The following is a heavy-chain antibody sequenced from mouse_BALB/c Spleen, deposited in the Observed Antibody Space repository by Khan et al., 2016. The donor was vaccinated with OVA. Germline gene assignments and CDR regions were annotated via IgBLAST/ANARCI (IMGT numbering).Heavy chain of an antibody. V-gene: IGHV2-6-1*01. Sequence: QMQLEESGHGLVAPSQSLSITCTISGFSLTNYGVHWVRQPPGKGLEWLGVIWSDGSTTYNSALKSRLSISKDNSKSQVFLKMNSLQTDDTAMYYCARQPYYHYYIMDYWGQGTSVTVSS. CDR1: GFSLTNYG. CDR3: ARQPYYHYYIMDY. CDR2: IWSDGST. D-gene: IGHD2-10*01. J-gene: IGHJ4*01.